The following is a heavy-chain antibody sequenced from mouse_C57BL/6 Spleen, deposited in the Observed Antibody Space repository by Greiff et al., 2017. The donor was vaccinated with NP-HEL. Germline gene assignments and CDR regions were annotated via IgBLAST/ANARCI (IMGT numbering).Heavy chain of an antibody. D-gene: IGHD1-1*01. J-gene: IGHJ2*01. CDR3: ARITTVAPY. CDR2: ISSGSSTI. V-gene: IGHV5-17*01. Sequence: EVHLVESGGGLVKPGGSLKLSCAASGFTFSDYGMHWVRQAPEKGLEWVAYISSGSSTIYYADTVEGRFTISRDNAKNTLFLQMTSLRSEDTAMYYCARITTVAPYWGQGTTLTVSS. CDR1: GFTFSDYG.